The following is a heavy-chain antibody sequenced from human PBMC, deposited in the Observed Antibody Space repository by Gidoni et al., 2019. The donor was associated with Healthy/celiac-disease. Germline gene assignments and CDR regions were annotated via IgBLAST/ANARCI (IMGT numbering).Heavy chain of an antibody. J-gene: IGHJ6*03. Sequence: QVQLQESGPGLVKPSETLSLTCTVSGGSISSYYWSWIRQPPGKGLEWIGYIYYSGSTNYNPSLKSRVTISVDTSKNQFSLKLSSVTAADTAVYYCARAGSYYYMDVWGKGTTVTVSS. CDR2: IYYSGST. CDR1: GGSISSYY. CDR3: ARAGSYYYMDV. V-gene: IGHV4-59*01.